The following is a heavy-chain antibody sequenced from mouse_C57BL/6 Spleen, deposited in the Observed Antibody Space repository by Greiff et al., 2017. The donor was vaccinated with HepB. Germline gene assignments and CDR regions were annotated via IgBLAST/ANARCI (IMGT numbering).Heavy chain of an antibody. D-gene: IGHD2-3*01. CDR3: ARGGWLPFDY. J-gene: IGHJ2*01. V-gene: IGHV1-82*01. Sequence: VQLQQSGPELVKPGASVKISCKASGYAFSSSWMNWVKQRPGTGLEWIGRIYPGDGDTNYNGKFKGKATLTADKSSSTAYMQLSSLTSEDSAVYFCARGGWLPFDYWGQGTTLTVSS. CDR1: GYAFSSSW. CDR2: IYPGDGDT.